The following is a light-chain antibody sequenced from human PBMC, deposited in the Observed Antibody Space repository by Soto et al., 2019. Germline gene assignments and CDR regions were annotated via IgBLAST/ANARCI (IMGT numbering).Light chain of an antibody. CDR3: CSYAGINTFYV. V-gene: IGLV2-23*02. J-gene: IGLJ1*01. CDR2: EVS. Sequence: QPDLSQPASVSGSPGQSSTISCTRTSSDVGSYNLVSWYQQHPGKAPKLMLYEVSKRPSGVSNRFSGSKSGNTASLTISGLQAEDEADYYCCSYAGINTFYVFGTGTKVTVL. CDR1: SSDVGSYNL.